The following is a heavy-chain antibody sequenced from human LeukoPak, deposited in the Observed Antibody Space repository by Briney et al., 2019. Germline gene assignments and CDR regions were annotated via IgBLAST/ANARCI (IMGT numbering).Heavy chain of an antibody. Sequence: SETLSLTCAVPCGSISSGGYSWSWIRQPPGKGLEWIGYIYHSGSTYYNPSLKSRVTISVDRSKNQFSLKLSSVTAADTAVYYCARGGYYDSSGFYDYWGQGTLVTVSS. CDR1: CGSISSGGYS. CDR3: ARGGYYDSSGFYDY. J-gene: IGHJ4*02. D-gene: IGHD3-22*01. V-gene: IGHV4-30-2*01. CDR2: IYHSGST.